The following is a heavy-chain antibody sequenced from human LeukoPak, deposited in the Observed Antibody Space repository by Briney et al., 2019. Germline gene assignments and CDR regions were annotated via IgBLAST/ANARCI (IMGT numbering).Heavy chain of an antibody. D-gene: IGHD1-26*01. J-gene: IGHJ5*02. CDR1: GYTFTSYD. CDR2: MNPNSGNT. Sequence: AASVKVSCKASGYTFTSYDINWVRQATGQGLEWMGWMNPNSGNTGYAQKLQGRVTITRNTSISTAYMELSSLRSEDTAVYYCAREALGKGFDPWGQGTLVTVSS. V-gene: IGHV1-8*03. CDR3: AREALGKGFDP.